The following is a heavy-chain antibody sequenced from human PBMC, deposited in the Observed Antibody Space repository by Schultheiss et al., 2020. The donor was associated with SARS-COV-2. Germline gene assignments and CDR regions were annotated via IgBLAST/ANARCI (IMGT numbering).Heavy chain of an antibody. J-gene: IGHJ5*02. CDR1: GGSISSGDYY. Sequence: SETLSLTCTVSGGSISSGDYYWSWIRQPPGKGLEWIGYIYYSGSTYYNPSLKSRVTISVDTSKNQFSLKLSSVTVADTAVYYCARDLPSDTAMVGGGFDPWGQGTLVTVSS. CDR3: ARDLPSDTAMVGGGFDP. CDR2: IYYSGST. V-gene: IGHV4-30-4*01. D-gene: IGHD5-18*01.